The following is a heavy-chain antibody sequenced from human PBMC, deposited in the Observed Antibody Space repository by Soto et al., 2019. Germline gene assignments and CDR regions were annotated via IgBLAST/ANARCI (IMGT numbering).Heavy chain of an antibody. V-gene: IGHV4-59*01. D-gene: IGHD6-13*01. J-gene: IGHJ5*02. CDR3: ASDQQQGWFDP. CDR2: IYYSGST. CDR1: GGSISSYY. Sequence: SETLSLTCTVSGGSISSYYWSWIRQPPGKGLEWIGYIYYSGSTNYNPSLKSRVTISVDTSKNQFSLKLSSVTAADTAVYYCASDQQQGWFDPWGQGTLVTVSS.